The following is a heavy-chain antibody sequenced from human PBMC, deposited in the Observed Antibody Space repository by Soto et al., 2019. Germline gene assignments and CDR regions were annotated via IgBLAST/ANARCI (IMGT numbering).Heavy chain of an antibody. D-gene: IGHD6-25*01. CDR2: INSDGSST. CDR1: GLTFGNYW. Sequence: GGSLRLSCAVSGLTFGNYWMNWVRQAPGKGLVWVSRINSDGSSTDYADSVKGRFTISRDNARNTLYLEMHSLRAEDTALYYCGRGGRIVAAASVDWGQGTLVTVSS. J-gene: IGHJ4*02. CDR3: GRGGRIVAAASVD. V-gene: IGHV3-74*01.